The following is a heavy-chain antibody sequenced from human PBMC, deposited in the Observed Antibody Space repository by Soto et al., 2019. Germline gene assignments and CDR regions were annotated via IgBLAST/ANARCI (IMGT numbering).Heavy chain of an antibody. CDR2: FDPEDGET. Sequence: ASVKVSRKVSGYTLTELSMHWVRQAPGKGLEWMGGFDPEDGETIYAQKFQGRVTMTEDTSTDTAYMELSSLRSEDTAVYYCATEYYDSSGYRAFDYWGQGTLVTVSS. D-gene: IGHD3-22*01. V-gene: IGHV1-24*01. CDR3: ATEYYDSSGYRAFDY. CDR1: GYTLTELS. J-gene: IGHJ4*02.